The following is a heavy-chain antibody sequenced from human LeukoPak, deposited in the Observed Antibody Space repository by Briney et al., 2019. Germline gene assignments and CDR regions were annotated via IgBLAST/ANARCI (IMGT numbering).Heavy chain of an antibody. CDR3: ARDPSNSNGYHAHFDS. Sequence: GASVKVSCKASGYTFINHGISWVRQAPGQGVDWMGWISCYNGDTMYAQNVQGRVTMTKDTSTRTAYMELRSLRSDDTAMYYCARDPSNSNGYHAHFDSWGQGPPVTLPS. D-gene: IGHD3-22*01. V-gene: IGHV1-18*01. CDR2: ISCYNGDT. J-gene: IGHJ4*02. CDR1: GYTFINHG.